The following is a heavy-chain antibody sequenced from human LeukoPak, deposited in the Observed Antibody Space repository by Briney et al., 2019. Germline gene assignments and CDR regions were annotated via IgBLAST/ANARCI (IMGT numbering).Heavy chain of an antibody. CDR2: IRSKAYGGTT. D-gene: IGHD2-2*01. V-gene: IGHV3-49*04. CDR1: GFTFGDYA. J-gene: IGHJ5*02. Sequence: GGSLRLSCTASGFTFGDYAMSWVRQAPGKGLEWVGFIRSKAYGGTTEYAASVKGRFTISRDDSKSIAYLQMNSLKTEDTAVYYCTRPVVPAGWFDPWGQGTLVTVSS. CDR3: TRPVVPAGWFDP.